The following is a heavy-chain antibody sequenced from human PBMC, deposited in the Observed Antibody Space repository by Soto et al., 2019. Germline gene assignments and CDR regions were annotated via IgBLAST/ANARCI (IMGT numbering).Heavy chain of an antibody. CDR1: GFTFSSYA. Sequence: PGGSLRLSCAASGFTFSSYAMSWVRQAPGKGLEWVSAISGSGGSTYYADSVKGRFTISRDNSKNTLYLQMNSLRAEDTAVYYCAKGVKRATIFGVVIMSRQDYYYGMDVWGQGTTVTVSS. CDR3: AKGVKRATIFGVVIMSRQDYYYGMDV. CDR2: ISGSGGST. V-gene: IGHV3-23*01. D-gene: IGHD3-3*01. J-gene: IGHJ6*02.